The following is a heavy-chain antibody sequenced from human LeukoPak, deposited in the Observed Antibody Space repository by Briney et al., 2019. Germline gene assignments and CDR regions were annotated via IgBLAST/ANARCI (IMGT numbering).Heavy chain of an antibody. CDR1: GFTFSSYS. CDR2: ISSSSSTI. CDR3: ARAGEMATIRGTYYYYYYMDV. V-gene: IGHV3-48*01. Sequence: GGSLRLSCAASGFTFSSYSMNWVRQAPGKGLEWVSYISSSSSTIYYADSVKGRFTISRDNAKNSLYLQMNSLRAEDAAVYYCARAGEMATIRGTYYYYYYMDVWGKGTTVTVSS. D-gene: IGHD5-24*01. J-gene: IGHJ6*03.